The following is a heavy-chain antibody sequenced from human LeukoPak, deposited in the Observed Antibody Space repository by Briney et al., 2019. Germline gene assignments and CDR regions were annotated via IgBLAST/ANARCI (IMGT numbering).Heavy chain of an antibody. CDR1: GYTLTELS. CDR2: FDPEDGET. V-gene: IGHV1-24*01. Sequence: ASVKVSCKVSGYTLTELSMHWVRQAPGKGLEWMGGFDPEDGETIYAQKFQGRVTMTEDTSADTAYMELSSLRSEDTAVYYCAKDQPFITMVRGVSYPRRLDYWGQGTLVTVSS. D-gene: IGHD3-10*01. CDR3: AKDQPFITMVRGVSYPRRLDY. J-gene: IGHJ4*02.